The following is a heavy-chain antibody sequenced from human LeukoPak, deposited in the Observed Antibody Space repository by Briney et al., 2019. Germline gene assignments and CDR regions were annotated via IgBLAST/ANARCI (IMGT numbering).Heavy chain of an antibody. CDR2: IYYSGST. CDR1: GGSTSSYY. D-gene: IGHD2-15*01. Sequence: SETLSLTCTVSGGSTSSYYWSWIRQPPGEGLEWIGYIYYSGSTNYNPSLKSRVTISLDTSKNQFSLKLSSVTTADTAVYYCARRVVVVAANDKSDAFDMWGQGTVVTVSS. J-gene: IGHJ3*02. V-gene: IGHV4-59*01. CDR3: ARRVVVVAANDKSDAFDM.